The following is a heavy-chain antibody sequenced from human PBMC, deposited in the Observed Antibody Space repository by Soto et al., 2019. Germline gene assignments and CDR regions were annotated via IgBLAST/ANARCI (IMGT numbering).Heavy chain of an antibody. J-gene: IGHJ6*02. CDR3: AKDPSGVVIALDYYYYYGMDV. CDR1: GFTFSSYG. V-gene: IGHV3-30*18. CDR2: ISYDGSNK. Sequence: GGSLRLSCAASGFTFSSYGMHWVRQAPGKGLEWVAVISYDGSNKYYADSVKGRFTISRDNSKNTLYLQMNSLRAEDTAVYYCAKDPSGVVIALDYYYYYGMDVWGQGTTVTVSS. D-gene: IGHD3-3*01.